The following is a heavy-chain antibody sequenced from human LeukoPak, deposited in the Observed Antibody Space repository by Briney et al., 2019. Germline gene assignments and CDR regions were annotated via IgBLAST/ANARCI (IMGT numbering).Heavy chain of an antibody. Sequence: PSETLSLTCTVSGGSISSYYWSWIRQPPGKGLEWIGYVYNSGTTNYNPSLKSRVTISVDTSKNQFSLKLSSATAADTAVYYCARFSRTPGIPDYGSGSYAGLFDYWGQGTLVTVSS. V-gene: IGHV4-59*01. CDR3: ARFSRTPGIPDYGSGSYAGLFDY. D-gene: IGHD3-10*01. CDR2: VYNSGTT. CDR1: GGSISSYY. J-gene: IGHJ4*02.